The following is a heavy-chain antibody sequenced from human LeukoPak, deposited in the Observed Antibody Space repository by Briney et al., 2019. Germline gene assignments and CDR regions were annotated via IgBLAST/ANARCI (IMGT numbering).Heavy chain of an antibody. Sequence: GGSLRLSCAASRFTFSRYWMHWVRQAPGKGLVWVSRINSDGISTSYADSVKGRFTISRDNAKNTLYLQMNSLRAEDTAVYYCARDGSYYDSSGPADYWGQGTLVTVSS. CDR3: ARDGSYYDSSGPADY. V-gene: IGHV3-74*01. CDR2: INSDGIST. J-gene: IGHJ4*02. CDR1: RFTFSRYW. D-gene: IGHD3-22*01.